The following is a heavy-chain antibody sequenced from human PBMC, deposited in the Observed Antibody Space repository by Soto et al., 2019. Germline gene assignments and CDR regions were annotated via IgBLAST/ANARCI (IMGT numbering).Heavy chain of an antibody. Sequence: GASVKVSCKASGYAFTSYDINWVRQATGQGLEWMGWMNPNSGNTGYAQKFQGRVTMTRNTSISTAYMELSSLRSEDTAVYYCARGGYSSSWFAEYFQHWGQGTLVTVS. CDR1: GYAFTSYD. D-gene: IGHD6-13*01. CDR2: MNPNSGNT. V-gene: IGHV1-8*01. J-gene: IGHJ1*01. CDR3: ARGGYSSSWFAEYFQH.